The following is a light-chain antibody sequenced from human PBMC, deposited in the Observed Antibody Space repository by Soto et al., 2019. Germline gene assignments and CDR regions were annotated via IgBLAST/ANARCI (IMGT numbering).Light chain of an antibody. V-gene: IGLV3-9*01. Sequence: SYELTQPLSVSVALGQTARIPCGGNNIGSKSVHWYQQRPGQAPVLVIYRNSNRPSGIPERFSGSNSGNTATLTINRARAGDEADYYCQVWDSTTYVVFGGGTQLTVL. J-gene: IGLJ2*01. CDR3: QVWDSTTYVV. CDR2: RNS. CDR1: NIGSKS.